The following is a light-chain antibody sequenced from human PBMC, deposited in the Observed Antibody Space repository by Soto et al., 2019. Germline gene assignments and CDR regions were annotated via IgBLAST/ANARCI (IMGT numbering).Light chain of an antibody. CDR2: GAS. CDR3: QQYGSSVT. CDR1: QSVSNNY. Sequence: IVLTQSPGTLSLSPGERATLSCRASQSVSNNYLALYQQKPGQAPRLLNYGASNWATGIPDRVSGSGSGTDFTLTISRLEPEDFAVYYCQQYGSSVTFGQGTKVDIK. J-gene: IGKJ1*01. V-gene: IGKV3-20*01.